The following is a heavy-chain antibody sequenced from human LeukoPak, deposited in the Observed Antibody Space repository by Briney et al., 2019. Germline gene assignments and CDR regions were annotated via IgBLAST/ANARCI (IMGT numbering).Heavy chain of an antibody. D-gene: IGHD6-19*01. CDR3: ARDFSKWLVEYYFDY. CDR2: IYHSGST. J-gene: IGHJ4*02. V-gene: IGHV4-38-2*02. Sequence: SETLSLTCTVSGYSISSGYYWGWIRQPPGKGLEWIGSIYHSGSTYYNPSLKSRVTISVDTSKNQFSLKLSSVTAADTAVYYCARDFSKWLVEYYFDYWGQGTLVTVSS. CDR1: GYSISSGYY.